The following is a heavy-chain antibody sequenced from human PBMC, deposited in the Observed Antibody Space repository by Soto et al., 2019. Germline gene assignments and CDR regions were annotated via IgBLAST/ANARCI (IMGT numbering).Heavy chain of an antibody. D-gene: IGHD3-9*01. Sequence: PGGSLRLSCAASGFSFEDYAMHWVRQAPGKGLEWVSAISGSGGSTYYADSVKGRFTISRDNSKNTLYLQMNSLRAEDTAVYYCAKDLPVGPLRYFDWPPETPVAFDIWGQGTMVTVSS. CDR3: AKDLPVGPLRYFDWPPETPVAFDI. CDR1: GFSFEDYA. J-gene: IGHJ3*02. V-gene: IGHV3-23*01. CDR2: ISGSGGST.